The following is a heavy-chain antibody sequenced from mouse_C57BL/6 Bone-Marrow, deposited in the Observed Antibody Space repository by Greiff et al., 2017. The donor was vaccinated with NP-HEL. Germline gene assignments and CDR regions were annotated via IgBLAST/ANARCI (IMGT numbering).Heavy chain of an antibody. Sequence: VQLQQSGAELVRPGTSVKMSCKASGYTFTNYWIGWAKQRPGHGLEWIGDIYPGGGYTNYNEKFKGKATLTADNSSSTAYMQLSSLTSEDSAIYYCARSGDYDRGFAYWGQGTLVTVSA. D-gene: IGHD2-4*01. CDR3: ARSGDYDRGFAY. V-gene: IGHV1-63*01. CDR1: GYTFTNYW. J-gene: IGHJ3*01. CDR2: IYPGGGYT.